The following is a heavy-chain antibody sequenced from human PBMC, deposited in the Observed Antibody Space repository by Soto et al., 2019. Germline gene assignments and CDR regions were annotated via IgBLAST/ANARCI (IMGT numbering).Heavy chain of an antibody. D-gene: IGHD3-10*01. J-gene: IGHJ6*02. V-gene: IGHV3-30-3*01. Sequence: GGSLRLSCAASGFTFSSYAMHWVRQAPGKGLEWVAVISYDGSNKYYADSVKGRFTISGDNSKNTLYLQMNSLRAEDTAVYYCARVFMPRIGELLGYGMDVWGQGTTVTVSS. CDR2: ISYDGSNK. CDR3: ARVFMPRIGELLGYGMDV. CDR1: GFTFSSYA.